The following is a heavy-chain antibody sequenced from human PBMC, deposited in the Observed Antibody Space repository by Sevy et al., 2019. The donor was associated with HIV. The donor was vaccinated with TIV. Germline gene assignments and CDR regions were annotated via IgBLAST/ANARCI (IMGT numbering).Heavy chain of an antibody. D-gene: IGHD3-16*01. CDR1: GFTFSSYA. V-gene: IGHV3-30*18. CDR3: AKNRPPGGSYFSRHAMDV. Sequence: GGSLRLSCAASGFTFSSYAMHWVRQAPGKGLEWVAIISYDGNYREYADSVRGRFSMSRDNSKNTVYLQMNGLSIEDTAVYYCAKNRPPGGSYFSRHAMDVWGRGTTVTVSS. CDR2: ISYDGNYR. J-gene: IGHJ6*02.